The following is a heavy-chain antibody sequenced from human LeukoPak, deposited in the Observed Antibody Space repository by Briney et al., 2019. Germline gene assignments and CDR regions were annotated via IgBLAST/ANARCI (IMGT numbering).Heavy chain of an antibody. CDR1: GYSISSGYY. Sequence: PSETLSLTCTVSGYSISSGYYWGWIRQPPGKGLEWIGSIYHSGSTYYNPSLKSRVTISVDTSKNQFSLKLSSVTAADTAVYYCARDAGRGQNYYYYYMDVWGKGTTVTVSS. CDR3: ARDAGRGQNYYYYYMDV. V-gene: IGHV4-38-2*02. D-gene: IGHD3/OR15-3a*01. CDR2: IYHSGST. J-gene: IGHJ6*03.